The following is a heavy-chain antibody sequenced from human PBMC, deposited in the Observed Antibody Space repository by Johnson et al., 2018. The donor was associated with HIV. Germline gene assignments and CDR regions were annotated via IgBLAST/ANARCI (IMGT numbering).Heavy chain of an antibody. CDR3: AREALPRGLQSSFGGAFDI. CDR1: GFTFSSYA. V-gene: IGHV3-23*04. CDR2: ISGSGGST. Sequence: EVQLVESGGGLVQPGGSLRLSCAASGFTFSSYAMSWVRQAPGKGLEWVSAISGSGGSTYYADSVKGRFTISRDTSENTVHLQMNDLRAEDTAVYYCAREALPRGLQSSFGGAFDIWGQGTMVTVSS. D-gene: IGHD3-16*01. J-gene: IGHJ3*02.